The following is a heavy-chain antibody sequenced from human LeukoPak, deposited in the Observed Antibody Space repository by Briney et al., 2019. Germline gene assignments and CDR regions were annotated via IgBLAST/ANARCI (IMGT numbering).Heavy chain of an antibody. Sequence: GGSLRLSCAASGFTFSTYAMSWVRQAPGKGLEWVSLISASGGNTYYADPVKGRFTISRDNSKNTLYLQMDSLRAEDTAIYYCAKDLPGEMASQFDYWGQGTLVTVSS. D-gene: IGHD5-24*01. V-gene: IGHV3-23*01. J-gene: IGHJ4*02. CDR2: ISASGGNT. CDR1: GFTFSTYA. CDR3: AKDLPGEMASQFDY.